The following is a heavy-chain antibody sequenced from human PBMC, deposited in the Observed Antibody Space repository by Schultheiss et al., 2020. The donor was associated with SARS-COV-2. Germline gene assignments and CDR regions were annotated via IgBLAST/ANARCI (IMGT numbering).Heavy chain of an antibody. CDR2: IYYSGST. CDR3: ARDGGSYVSEVN. CDR1: GGSISSGSYY. V-gene: IGHV4-39*07. Sequence: SETLSLTCTVSGGSISSGSYYWGWIRQPPGKGLEWVGCIYYSGSTYYNPSLKSRVTISVDTSKNQFSLKLSSVTAADTAVYYCARDGGSYVSEVNWGQGTLVTVSS. D-gene: IGHD1-26*01. J-gene: IGHJ4*02.